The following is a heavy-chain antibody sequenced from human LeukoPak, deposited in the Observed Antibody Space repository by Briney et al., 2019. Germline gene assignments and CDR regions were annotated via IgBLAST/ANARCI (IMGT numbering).Heavy chain of an antibody. CDR3: ARTYYYDSSGYYYGDY. J-gene: IGHJ4*02. CDR1: GYTFTGYY. D-gene: IGHD3-22*01. V-gene: IGHV1-2*06. CDR2: INPNRGGT. Sequence: APVKVSCKASGYTFTGYYMHWVRQAPGQGREWMGRINPNRGGTNYAQKFQGRVTMTRDTSISTAYMELSRLRSDDTAVYYCARTYYYDSSGYYYGDYWGQGTLVTVSS.